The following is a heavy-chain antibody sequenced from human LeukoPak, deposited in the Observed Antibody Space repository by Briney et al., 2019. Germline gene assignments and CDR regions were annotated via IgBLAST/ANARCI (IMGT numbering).Heavy chain of an antibody. CDR2: IYYSGST. V-gene: IGHV4-59*12. CDR3: AREVRHSYGLDAFDI. Sequence: SETLSLTCTVSGGSISGYYWSWIRQPPGKGLEWIGYIYYSGSTNYNPSLKSRVTISVDTSKNQFSLKVSSVTAADTAVYYCAREVRHSYGLDAFDIWGQGTMVTVSS. J-gene: IGHJ3*02. D-gene: IGHD5-18*01. CDR1: GGSISGYY.